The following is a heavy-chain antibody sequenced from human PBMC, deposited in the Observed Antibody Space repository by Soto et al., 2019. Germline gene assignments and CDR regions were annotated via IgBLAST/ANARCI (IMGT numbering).Heavy chain of an antibody. Sequence: GGSLRLSCAASGFTFSSYSMNWVRQAPGKGLEWVSYISSSSSTIYYADSVKGRFTISRDNAKNSLYLQMNSLRDEDTAVYYCARDGESMCRGTSCSDYWGQGTLVTVSS. J-gene: IGHJ4*02. V-gene: IGHV3-48*02. CDR3: ARDGESMCRGTSCSDY. CDR2: ISSSSSTI. D-gene: IGHD2-2*01. CDR1: GFTFSSYS.